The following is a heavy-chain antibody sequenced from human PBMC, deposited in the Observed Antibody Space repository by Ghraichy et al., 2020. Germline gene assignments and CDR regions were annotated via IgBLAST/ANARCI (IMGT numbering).Heavy chain of an antibody. CDR3: ARDNDLGHYGSGGFDY. D-gene: IGHD3-10*01. Sequence: SETLSLTCTVSGGSISSGSYYWSWIRQPAGKRLEWIGRIYTTGSTTYNPPLKSRVTISVDTSKNQFSLKLTSVTAADTAVYYCARDNDLGHYGSGGFDYWSQGTLVTVSS. CDR2: IYTTGST. V-gene: IGHV4-61*02. CDR1: GGSISSGSYY. J-gene: IGHJ4*02.